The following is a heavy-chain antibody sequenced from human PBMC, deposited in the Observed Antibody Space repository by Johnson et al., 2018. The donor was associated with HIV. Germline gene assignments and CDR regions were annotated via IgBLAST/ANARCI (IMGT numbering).Heavy chain of an antibody. CDR2: ISYDGSKT. V-gene: IGHV3-30*18. J-gene: IGHJ3*02. D-gene: IGHD6-13*01. CDR3: AKDRDSSSWYGYDAFDI. CDR1: GIIFSHYG. Sequence: QVQLVESGGGVVQPGRSLRLSCAVSGIIFSHYGMHWVRQAPGKGLEWVALISYDGSKTYYVDSVKARFTISRDNSKNTLYLQMNSLRAEDTAVYYCAKDRDSSSWYGYDAFDIWGQGTMVTVSS.